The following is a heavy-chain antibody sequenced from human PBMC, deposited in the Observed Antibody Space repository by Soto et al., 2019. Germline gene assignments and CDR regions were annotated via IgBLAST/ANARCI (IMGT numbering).Heavy chain of an antibody. V-gene: IGHV4-39*02. Sequence: PSETLSLTCTVSGGSISSRSYYWGWIRQPPGKGLEWIGSIYYSGSTYYNPSLKSRVTISVDTSKNQFSLKLSSVTAADTAVYYCAIDRDYYDSSGYYYEAGYFDLWGRGTLVTVSS. D-gene: IGHD3-22*01. CDR1: GGSISSRSYY. J-gene: IGHJ2*01. CDR2: IYYSGST. CDR3: AIDRDYYDSSGYYYEAGYFDL.